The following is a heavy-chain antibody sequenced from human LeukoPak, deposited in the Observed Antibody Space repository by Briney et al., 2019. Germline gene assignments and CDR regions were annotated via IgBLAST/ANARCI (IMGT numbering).Heavy chain of an antibody. D-gene: IGHD6-13*01. Sequence: GGSLRLSCAASGFTFSSYSMNWVRQAPGKGLEWVSSISSSSSYIYYADSVKGRFTISRDNAKNSLYLQMNSLRAEDTAVYYCARFIAAQYNFDYWRRGTLVTVSS. CDR3: ARFIAAQYNFDY. CDR1: GFTFSSYS. J-gene: IGHJ4*02. V-gene: IGHV3-21*01. CDR2: ISSSSSYI.